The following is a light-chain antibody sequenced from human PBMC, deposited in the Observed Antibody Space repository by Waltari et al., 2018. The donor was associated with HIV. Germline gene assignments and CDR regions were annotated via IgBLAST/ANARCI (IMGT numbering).Light chain of an antibody. CDR1: SSDIGAYDS. V-gene: IGLV2-8*01. CDR2: EVT. CDR3: SSYGDSLRVL. Sequence: QSALTQPPSASGSLGQSVTISCTGSSSDIGAYDSVSWFQQHPRSAPKRLLYEVTRRPSSVSDRFSGPRSGSTAFLTVAGLQPDDEATYFCSSYGDSLRVLFGGGTNVTV. J-gene: IGLJ3*02.